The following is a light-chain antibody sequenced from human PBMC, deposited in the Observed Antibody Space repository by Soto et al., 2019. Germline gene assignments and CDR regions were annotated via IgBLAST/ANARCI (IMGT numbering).Light chain of an antibody. CDR3: KQSFSTPRT. Sequence: IQMTQSPSPLSASVGDRVTITCRASQTISTYLNWYQQKPGKAHKLLIYGAYSLQSGVQSRFSGSGSGTDFTLTISSLQPEDFGTYYCKQSFSTPRTFGQGTKVDIK. CDR1: QTISTY. V-gene: IGKV1-39*01. CDR2: GAY. J-gene: IGKJ1*01.